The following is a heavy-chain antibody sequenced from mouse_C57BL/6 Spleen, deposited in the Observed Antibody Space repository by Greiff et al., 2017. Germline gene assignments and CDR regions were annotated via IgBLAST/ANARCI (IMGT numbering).Heavy chain of an antibody. CDR2: IDPETGGT. D-gene: IGHD1-1*01. Sequence: QVHVKQSGAELVRPGASVTLSCKASGYTFTDYEMHWVKQTPVHGLEWIGAIDPETGGTAYNQKFKGKAILTADKSSSTAYMELRSLTSEDSAVYYCTSGDYYGSSLAYWGQGTLVTVSA. CDR1: GYTFTDYE. CDR3: TSGDYYGSSLAY. V-gene: IGHV1-15*01. J-gene: IGHJ3*01.